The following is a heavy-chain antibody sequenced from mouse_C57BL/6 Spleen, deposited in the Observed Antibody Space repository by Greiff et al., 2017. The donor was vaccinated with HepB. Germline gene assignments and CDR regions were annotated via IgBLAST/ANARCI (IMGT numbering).Heavy chain of an antibody. Sequence: EVKLVESGPELVKPGASVKISCKASGYTFTDYYMNWVKQSHGKSLEWIGDINPNNGGTSYNQKFKGKATLTVDKSSSTAYMELRSLTSEDSAVYYCARGNYYGSSYFDYWGQGTTLTVSS. CDR2: INPNNGGT. D-gene: IGHD1-1*01. V-gene: IGHV1-26*01. CDR3: ARGNYYGSSYFDY. J-gene: IGHJ2*01. CDR1: GYTFTDYY.